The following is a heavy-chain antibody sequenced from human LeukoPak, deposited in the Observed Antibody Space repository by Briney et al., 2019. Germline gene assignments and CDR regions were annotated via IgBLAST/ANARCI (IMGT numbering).Heavy chain of an antibody. Sequence: PGGSLRLSCAASGFIFSNYGMHWVRQAPGKGLEWVALIWYDGSNEYYADSVEGRFTISRDNSKNTLYLQMNSLRAEDTAVYYCAKDRNYYYDSSGYYSYYFDYWGQGTLVTVSS. J-gene: IGHJ4*02. D-gene: IGHD3-22*01. CDR1: GFIFSNYG. CDR3: AKDRNYYYDSSGYYSYYFDY. CDR2: IWYDGSNE. V-gene: IGHV3-33*06.